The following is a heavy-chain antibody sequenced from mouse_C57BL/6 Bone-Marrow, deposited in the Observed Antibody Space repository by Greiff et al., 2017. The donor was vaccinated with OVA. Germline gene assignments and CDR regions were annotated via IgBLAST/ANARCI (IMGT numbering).Heavy chain of an antibody. CDR1: GYSFTGYY. CDR3: VCNYVRPAWFAY. CDR2: INPSTGGT. D-gene: IGHD2-1*01. V-gene: IGHV1-42*01. Sequence: EVKLMESGPELVKPGASVKISCKASGYSFTGYYMNWVKQSPEKSLEWIGEINPSTGGTTYNQKFKAKATLTVDKSSSTAYMQLKSLTSEDSAVYYCVCNYVRPAWFAYWGQGTLVTVSA. J-gene: IGHJ3*01.